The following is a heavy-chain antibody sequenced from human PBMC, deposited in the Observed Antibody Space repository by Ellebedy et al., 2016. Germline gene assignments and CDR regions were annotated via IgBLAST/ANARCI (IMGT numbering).Heavy chain of an antibody. CDR1: GGSISSSNW. J-gene: IGHJ6*02. V-gene: IGHV4-4*02. CDR3: ARDREVKWLGSPPYGMDV. CDR2: IYHSGST. D-gene: IGHD6-19*01. Sequence: AETLSLTXAVSGGSISSSNWWSWVRQPPGKGLEWIGEIYHSGSTNYNPSLKSRVTISVDKSKNQFSLKLSSVTAADTAVYYCARDREVKWLGSPPYGMDVWGQGTTVTVSS.